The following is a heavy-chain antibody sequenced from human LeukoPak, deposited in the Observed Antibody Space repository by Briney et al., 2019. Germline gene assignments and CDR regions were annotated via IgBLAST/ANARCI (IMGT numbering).Heavy chain of an antibody. CDR1: GFTFSSYA. CDR2: ISYDGSNK. CDR3: AKDQDFEPFAHYGSGSYPDY. V-gene: IGHV3-30-3*01. J-gene: IGHJ4*02. Sequence: GGSLRLSCAASGFTFSSYAMHWVRQAPGKGLEWVAVISYDGSNKYYADSVKGRFTISRDNSKNTLYLQMNSLRAEDTAVYYCAKDQDFEPFAHYGSGSYPDYWGQGTLVTVSS. D-gene: IGHD3-10*01.